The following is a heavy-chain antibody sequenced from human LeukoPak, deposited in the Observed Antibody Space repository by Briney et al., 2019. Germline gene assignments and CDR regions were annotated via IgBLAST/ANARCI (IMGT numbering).Heavy chain of an antibody. CDR2: INSDGSST. Sequence: PGGSLRLSCAASGFTLSSYWLYWVRQAPGKGLVWVSRINSDGSSTSYADSVKGRFTISRDNAKNTLYLQMNSLRAEDTAVYYCASGHSSGYTFDYWGQGTLVTVSS. D-gene: IGHD3-22*01. V-gene: IGHV3-74*01. CDR1: GFTLSSYW. CDR3: ASGHSSGYTFDY. J-gene: IGHJ4*02.